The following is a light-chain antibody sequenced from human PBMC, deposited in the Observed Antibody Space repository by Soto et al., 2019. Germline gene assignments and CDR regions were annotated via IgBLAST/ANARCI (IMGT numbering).Light chain of an antibody. CDR1: SGHSNYA. CDR2: LNSDGSH. J-gene: IGLJ2*01. CDR3: QTWGSGIVV. Sequence: QPVLTQSPSASASLGASVKLTCTLSSGHSNYAIAWHQQQSEKGPRYLMKLNSDGSHSKGDGIPDRFSGSSSGAERYITISRLQSEDEDDYYCQTWGSGIVVFGGGTKLTVL. V-gene: IGLV4-69*01.